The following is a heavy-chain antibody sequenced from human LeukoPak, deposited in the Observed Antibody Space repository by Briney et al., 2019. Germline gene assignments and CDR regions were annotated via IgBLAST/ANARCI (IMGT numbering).Heavy chain of an antibody. CDR1: GFTFDVFA. D-gene: IGHD4-17*01. V-gene: IGHV3-43D*03. CDR3: AKDTRYRTVTTELIDY. Sequence: PGGSLALSCAVSGFTFDVFAMHWVRHGREEGLEWVALISWDGGTTYYADSVKGRFTISRDNSKNSLYLQMNSLRAEDTAFYYCAKDTRYRTVTTELIDYSGEGTLVTVSS. CDR2: ISWDGGTT. J-gene: IGHJ4*02.